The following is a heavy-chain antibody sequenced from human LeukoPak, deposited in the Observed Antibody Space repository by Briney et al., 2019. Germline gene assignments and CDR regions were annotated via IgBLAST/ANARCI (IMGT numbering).Heavy chain of an antibody. CDR1: GYTFTIYD. V-gene: IGHV1-8*01. CDR3: ARGPTDYDILTGYYLGLQNYYYYGMDV. D-gene: IGHD3-9*01. CDR2: MNPNSGNT. J-gene: IGHJ6*02. Sequence: ASVKVSCKASGYTFTIYDINWVRQATGQGLEWMGWMNPNSGNTGYAQKFQGRVTMTRNTSISTAYMELGSLRSEDTAVYYCARGPTDYDILTGYYLGLQNYYYYGMDVWGQGTTVTVSS.